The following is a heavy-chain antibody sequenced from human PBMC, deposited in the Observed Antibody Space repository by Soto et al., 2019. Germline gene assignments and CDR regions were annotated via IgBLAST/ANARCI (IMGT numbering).Heavy chain of an antibody. CDR2: LSWDSGSI. CDR3: AKGPRMVRGVIIDYFDY. D-gene: IGHD3-10*01. J-gene: IGHJ4*02. Sequence: EVQLVESGGGLVQPGRSLRLSCAASGFTFDDYAMHWVRQAPGKGLEWVSGLSWDSGSIGYADSVKGRLTISRDNAKNSLYLQMNRLRAEDTALYYCAKGPRMVRGVIIDYFDYWGQGTLITVSS. V-gene: IGHV3-9*01. CDR1: GFTFDDYA.